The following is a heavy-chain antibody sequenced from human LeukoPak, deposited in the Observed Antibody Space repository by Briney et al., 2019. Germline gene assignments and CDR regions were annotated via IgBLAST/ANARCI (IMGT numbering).Heavy chain of an antibody. Sequence: PSQTLSLTCAISGDSFSTASNAWYWIRQSPSRGLEWLGRTYYNSKWYTDYAVSVSGRTTINPDTSRNQLSLQLSFVTPEDTAVYYCVRLNWRRKAFGVWGQGTMVTVSS. CDR2: TYYNSKWYT. V-gene: IGHV6-1*01. CDR1: GDSFSTASNA. CDR3: VRLNWRRKAFGV. J-gene: IGHJ3*01. D-gene: IGHD1-20*01.